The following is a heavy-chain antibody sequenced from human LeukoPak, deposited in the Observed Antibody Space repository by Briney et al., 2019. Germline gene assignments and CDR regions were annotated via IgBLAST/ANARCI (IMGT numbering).Heavy chain of an antibody. Sequence: GGSLRLSCRASGFQFSAYGLNWVRQSTGKGLQWISYISSTGTITYYGESVEGRFTISRNNARNSLALQMHSLRTEDTAVYYCARDLDGVGGNLRRELSFWGQGTLITVSS. V-gene: IGHV3-48*04. CDR1: GFQFSAYG. J-gene: IGHJ4*02. CDR3: ARDLDGVGGNLRRELSF. CDR2: ISSTGTIT. D-gene: IGHD3-3*01.